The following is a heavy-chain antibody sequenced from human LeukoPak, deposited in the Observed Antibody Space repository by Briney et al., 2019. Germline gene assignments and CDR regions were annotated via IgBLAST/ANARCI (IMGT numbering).Heavy chain of an antibody. J-gene: IGHJ4*02. CDR1: GFTFSSYA. Sequence: PGRSLRLSCAASGFTFSSYAMHWVRQAPGKGLEWVAVIWYDGSNKYYADSVKGRFTISRDNSKNTLYLQMNSLRAEDTAVYYCATNLGITGTFDYWGQGTLVTVSS. D-gene: IGHD1-20*01. CDR3: ATNLGITGTFDY. CDR2: IWYDGSNK. V-gene: IGHV3-33*08.